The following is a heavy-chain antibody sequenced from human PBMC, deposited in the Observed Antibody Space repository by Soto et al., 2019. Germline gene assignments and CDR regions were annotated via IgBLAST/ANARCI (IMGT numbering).Heavy chain of an antibody. Sequence: VQLVESGGGVVQPGRSLRLSCAASGFTFSDYAIHWVRQAPGKGLEWVAVVSHDGRNTHYADSVKCRFTSSRDRARNMVALVILSLRPEHTAGYLCARGGLALLVTSAFNSGGRGARGTVS. V-gene: IGHV3-30*03. CDR3: ARGGLALLVTSAFNS. D-gene: IGHD6-13*01. CDR2: VSHDGRNT. CDR1: GFTFSDYA. J-gene: IGHJ4*02.